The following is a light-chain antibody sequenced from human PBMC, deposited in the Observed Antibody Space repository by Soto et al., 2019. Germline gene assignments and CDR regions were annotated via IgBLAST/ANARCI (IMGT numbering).Light chain of an antibody. Sequence: EIVLTQSPGTLSLSPGERATLSCRASQSINTYLAWYQQKPGQAPRLLIYDASNRATGIPDRFSGSGSGTDFTLTISRLEPEDFAVYYCQQYGSSSWTFGQGTKVDI. CDR1: QSINTY. J-gene: IGKJ1*01. V-gene: IGKV3-20*01. CDR2: DAS. CDR3: QQYGSSSWT.